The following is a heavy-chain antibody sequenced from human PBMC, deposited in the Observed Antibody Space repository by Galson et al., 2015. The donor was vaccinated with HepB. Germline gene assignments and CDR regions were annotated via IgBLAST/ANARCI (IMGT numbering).Heavy chain of an antibody. Sequence: SLRLSCAASGFTFSSYAMSWVRQAPGKGLEWVSAISGSGGSTYYADSVKGRFTISRDNSKNTLYLQMNSLRAEDTAVYYCAKSLGELLIGPLYYFDYWGQGTLVTVSS. D-gene: IGHD3-10*01. J-gene: IGHJ4*02. CDR1: GFTFSSYA. CDR2: ISGSGGST. CDR3: AKSLGELLIGPLYYFDY. V-gene: IGHV3-23*01.